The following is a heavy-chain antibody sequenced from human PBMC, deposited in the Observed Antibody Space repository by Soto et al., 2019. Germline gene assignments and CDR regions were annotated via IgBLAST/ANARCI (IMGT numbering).Heavy chain of an antibody. CDR3: ARYSPPTYYYYGMDV. Sequence: GESLKISCKGSGYSFTTYWIGWVRQMPGKGLEWMGIIYPGDSDTRYSPSFQGQVTISADKSISTAYLQWSSLKASDTAMYYCARYSPPTYYYYGMDVWGQGTTVTVSS. V-gene: IGHV5-51*01. CDR1: GYSFTTYW. J-gene: IGHJ6*02. CDR2: IYPGDSDT. D-gene: IGHD2-21*01.